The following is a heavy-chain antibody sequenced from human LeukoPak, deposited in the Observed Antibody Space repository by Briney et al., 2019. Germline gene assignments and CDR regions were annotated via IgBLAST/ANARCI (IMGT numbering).Heavy chain of an antibody. J-gene: IGHJ6*02. D-gene: IGHD6-13*01. CDR2: IYYSGST. Sequence: KTSETLSLTCAVYGGSFSTYYWSWIRQPPGKGLEWIGYIYYSGSTSYNPSLKSRVSMSIDTSKNLFSLILTSVTAADTAVYYCARDNWQQLDRKWYYYGMDVWGQGATVTVSS. V-gene: IGHV4-59*01. CDR1: GGSFSTYY. CDR3: ARDNWQQLDRKWYYYGMDV.